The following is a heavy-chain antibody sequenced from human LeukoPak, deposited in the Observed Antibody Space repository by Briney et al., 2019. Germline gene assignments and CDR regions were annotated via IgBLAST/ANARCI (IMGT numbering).Heavy chain of an antibody. CDR2: INPNSGGT. D-gene: IGHD1-1*01. V-gene: IGHV1-2*02. CDR3: ARVGTTGKGFDY. Sequence: ASVKVSCKASGYTFTGYYMHWVRQALGQGLEWMGWINPNSGGTNYAQKFQGRVTMTRGTSISTAYMELSRLRSDDTAVYYCARVGTTGKGFDYWGQGTLVTVSS. CDR1: GYTFTGYY. J-gene: IGHJ4*02.